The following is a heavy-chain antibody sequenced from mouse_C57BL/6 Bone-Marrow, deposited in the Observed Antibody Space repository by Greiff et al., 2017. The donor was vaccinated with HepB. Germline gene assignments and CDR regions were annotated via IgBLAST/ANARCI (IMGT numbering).Heavy chain of an antibody. Sequence: EVKLMESGPGLVKPSQSLSLTCSVTGYSITSGYYWNWIRQFPGNKLEWMGYISYDGSNNYNPSLKNRISITRDTSKNQFFLKLNSVTTEDTATYYCARAVITTVVGYFDYWGQGTTLTVSS. CDR2: ISYDGSN. D-gene: IGHD1-1*01. J-gene: IGHJ2*01. CDR1: GYSITSGYY. V-gene: IGHV3-6*01. CDR3: ARAVITTVVGYFDY.